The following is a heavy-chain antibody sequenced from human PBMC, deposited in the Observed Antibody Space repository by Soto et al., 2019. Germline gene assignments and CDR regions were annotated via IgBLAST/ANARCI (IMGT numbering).Heavy chain of an antibody. V-gene: IGHV1-46*01. D-gene: IGHD2-21*02. CDR2: INPSGGST. CDR1: GYTFTSYY. CDR3: AREDAACGGDCHFDY. J-gene: IGHJ4*02. Sequence: ASVKVSCKASGYTFTSYYMHWGRQAPGQGLEWMGIINPSGGSTSYAQKFQGRVTMTRDTSTSTVYMELSSMRSEDTAVYYCAREDAACGGDCHFDYWGQGTLVTVSS.